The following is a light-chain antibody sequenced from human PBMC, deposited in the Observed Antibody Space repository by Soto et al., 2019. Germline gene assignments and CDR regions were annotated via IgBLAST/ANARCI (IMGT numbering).Light chain of an antibody. V-gene: IGKV3-20*01. CDR3: HQYGTSPAT. CDR1: QSVSSSY. CDR2: AAS. Sequence: EIVLTQSPGTLSLSPGERATLSCRASQSVSSSYLAWYQQKPGQAPRLLIYAASSRATGIPDRFSGSGSGPEFTLTNSKLEPEDSPVFYCHQYGTSPATFGGGTTVQIK. J-gene: IGKJ4*01.